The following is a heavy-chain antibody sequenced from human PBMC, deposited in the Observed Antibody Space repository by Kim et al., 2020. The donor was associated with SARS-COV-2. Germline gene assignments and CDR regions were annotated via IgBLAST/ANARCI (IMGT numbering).Heavy chain of an antibody. CDR2: INPNSGGT. Sequence: ASVKVSCKASGYTFTGYYMHWVRQAPGQGLEWMGWINPNSGGTNYAQKFQGWVTMTRHTSISTAYMELSRLRSDDTAVYYCARAAGYYGSGSYYGFDYWGQGTLVTVSS. D-gene: IGHD3-10*01. V-gene: IGHV1-2*04. CDR1: GYTFTGYY. J-gene: IGHJ4*02. CDR3: ARAAGYYGSGSYYGFDY.